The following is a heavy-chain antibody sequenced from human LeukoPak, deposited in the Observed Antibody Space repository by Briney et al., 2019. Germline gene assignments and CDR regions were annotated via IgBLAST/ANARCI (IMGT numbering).Heavy chain of an antibody. Sequence: GGSLRLSCAASGFTFSSYAMHWVRQAPGKGLEWVAVISYDGSNKYYADSVKGRFTISRDNSTNTLYLQMNSLRAEDTAVYYCARPPLEDYYDSSGYSLGYWGQGTLVTVSS. D-gene: IGHD3-22*01. CDR1: GFTFSSYA. CDR3: ARPPLEDYYDSSGYSLGY. J-gene: IGHJ4*02. V-gene: IGHV3-30-3*01. CDR2: ISYDGSNK.